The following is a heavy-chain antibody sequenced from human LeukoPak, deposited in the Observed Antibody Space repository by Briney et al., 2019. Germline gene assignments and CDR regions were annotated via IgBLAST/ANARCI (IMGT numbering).Heavy chain of an antibody. D-gene: IGHD3-10*01. Sequence: PGRSLRLSCAASGFTFDDYAMHWVRQAPGKGLEWVSGISWNSGSIGYADSVKGRFTISRDNAKNSLYLQMNSLRAEDTALYYCAKDRVVRGVKWAFDIWGQGTMVTVSS. J-gene: IGHJ3*02. CDR3: AKDRVVRGVKWAFDI. CDR2: ISWNSGSI. CDR1: GFTFDDYA. V-gene: IGHV3-9*01.